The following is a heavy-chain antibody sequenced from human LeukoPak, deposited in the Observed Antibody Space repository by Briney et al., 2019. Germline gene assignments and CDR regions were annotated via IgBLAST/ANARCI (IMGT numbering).Heavy chain of an antibody. CDR2: ISGSSSSSDGGAK. Sequence: GGSLRLSCTASGFTFSTYSMNWVDQAPGRGLEWVSYISGSSSSSDGGAKQYADSVKGRFTISRDNDKNSLYLQMNSLRDEDTAVYYCAREIGEIAARAFDYWGQGTLVTVSS. V-gene: IGHV3-48*02. J-gene: IGHJ4*02. CDR3: AREIGEIAARAFDY. D-gene: IGHD6-6*01. CDR1: GFTFSTYS.